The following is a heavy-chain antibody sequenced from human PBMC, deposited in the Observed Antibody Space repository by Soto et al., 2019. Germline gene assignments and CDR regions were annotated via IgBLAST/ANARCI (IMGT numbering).Heavy chain of an antibody. D-gene: IGHD1-26*01. Sequence: VGSLRLSCAASGFTFSSYAMHWVRQAPGKGLEWVAVISYDGSNKYYADSVKGRFTISRDNSKNTLYLQMNSLRAEDTAVYYCASSIVGATFEYFDYWGQGTLVTVSS. V-gene: IGHV3-30-3*01. J-gene: IGHJ4*02. CDR3: ASSIVGATFEYFDY. CDR1: GFTFSSYA. CDR2: ISYDGSNK.